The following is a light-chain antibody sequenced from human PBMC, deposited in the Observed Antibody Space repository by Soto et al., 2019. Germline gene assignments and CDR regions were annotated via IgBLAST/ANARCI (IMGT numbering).Light chain of an antibody. CDR3: AAWDDSLNAVV. J-gene: IGLJ2*01. V-gene: IGLV1-44*01. CDR2: SDN. Sequence: QSVLTQPPSATGTPGQRVTISCSGSSSNIGSNPVNWYQQLPGTAPKVLIYSDNQRPSGVPDRFSGSKSGTSASLAISGLQSDDESDYYCAAWDDSLNAVVFGGGTKLTVL. CDR1: SSNIGSNP.